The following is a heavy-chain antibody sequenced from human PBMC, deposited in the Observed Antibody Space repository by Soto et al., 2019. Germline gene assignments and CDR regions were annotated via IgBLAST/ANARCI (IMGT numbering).Heavy chain of an antibody. CDR3: AREARVFGKAFDV. D-gene: IGHD3-3*01. CDR2: IGTAGDT. V-gene: IGHV3-13*01. J-gene: IGHJ3*01. CDR1: GFTFSSFD. Sequence: EVQLVESGGGLVQPGGSLRLSCAASGFTFSSFDMHWVRQPTGKGLEWVSAIGTAGDTYYPGSVKGRFTISRDNAKNSLHLQVNSLRAGDTAVYYCAREARVFGKAFDVWGQGTMVTVSS.